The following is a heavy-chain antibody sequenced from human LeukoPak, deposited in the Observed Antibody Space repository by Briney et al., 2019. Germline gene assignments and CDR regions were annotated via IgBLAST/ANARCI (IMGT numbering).Heavy chain of an antibody. CDR3: ARDRLGSGSHRYFDY. CDR1: GYTFTSYG. CDR2: ISAYNGNT. J-gene: IGHJ4*02. V-gene: IGHV1-18*01. D-gene: IGHD3-10*01. Sequence: EASVKVSCKASGYTFTSYGISWVRQAPGEGLEWMGWISAYNGNTNYAQKLQGRVTMTTDTSTSTAYMELRSLRSDDTAVYYCARDRLGSGSHRYFDYWGQGTLVTVSS.